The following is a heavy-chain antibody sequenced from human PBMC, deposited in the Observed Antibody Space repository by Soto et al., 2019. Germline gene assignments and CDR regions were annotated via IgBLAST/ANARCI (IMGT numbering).Heavy chain of an antibody. CDR3: AKDFVLVPVATPGWFDP. J-gene: IGHJ5*02. D-gene: IGHD2-2*02. CDR2: ISGSGGST. CDR1: GITFSSYA. Sequence: EVQLLESGGGLVQPGGSLRLSCAASGITFSSYAMSWVRQAPGKGLEWVSAISGSGGSTYYADSVKGRFTISRDNSKNTLYLQMNSLRAEDTAVYYCAKDFVLVPVATPGWFDPWGQGTLVTVSA. V-gene: IGHV3-23*01.